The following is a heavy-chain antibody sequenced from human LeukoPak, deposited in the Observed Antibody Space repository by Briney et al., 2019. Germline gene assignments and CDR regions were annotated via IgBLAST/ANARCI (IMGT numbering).Heavy chain of an antibody. CDR1: GFTFSGSA. J-gene: IGHJ6*02. CDR3: SLGYSDYYYGMDV. CDR2: IRSKANSYAT. V-gene: IGHV3-73*01. D-gene: IGHD4-4*01. Sequence: PGGSLRLSCAASGFTFSGSAMHWVRQASGKGLEWVGRIRSKANSYATAYAASVKGRFTISRDDSKNTAYLQMNSLKTKDTAVYYCSLGYSDYYYGMDVWGQGTTVTVSS.